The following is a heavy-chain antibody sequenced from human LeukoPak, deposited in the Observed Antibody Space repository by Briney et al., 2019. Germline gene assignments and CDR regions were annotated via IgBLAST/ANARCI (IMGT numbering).Heavy chain of an antibody. J-gene: IGHJ4*02. D-gene: IGHD6-19*01. CDR2: IRYDGVNK. Sequence: GGSLRLSCAASGFPFSSYGMHWVRQAPGKGLEWVAFIRYDGVNKYYADSVKGRFTISRDNSENTLYLQMNSLRAEDTAVYYCARALSSGWYPAFDYWGQGTLVTVSS. V-gene: IGHV3-30*02. CDR1: GFPFSSYG. CDR3: ARALSSGWYPAFDY.